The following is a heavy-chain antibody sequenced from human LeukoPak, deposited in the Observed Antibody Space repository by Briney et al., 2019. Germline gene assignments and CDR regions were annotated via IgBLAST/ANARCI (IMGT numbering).Heavy chain of an antibody. Sequence: ASVKVSCKASGYTFTSYGISWVRQAPGQGLEWMGWISAYNGNTNYAQKLQGRVTMTTDTSTSTAYMELRSLRSDDTAVYYCARDLFGIAVAGSQGYYYGMDVWGQGTTVTVPS. CDR3: ARDLFGIAVAGSQGYYYGMDV. V-gene: IGHV1-18*01. CDR1: GYTFTSYG. CDR2: ISAYNGNT. D-gene: IGHD6-19*01. J-gene: IGHJ6*02.